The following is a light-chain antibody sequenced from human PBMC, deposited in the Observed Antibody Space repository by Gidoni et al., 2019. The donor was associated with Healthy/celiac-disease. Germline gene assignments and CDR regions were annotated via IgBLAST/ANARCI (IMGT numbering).Light chain of an antibody. Sequence: DLVMTQPPDSLAVSLGERATINCKSSQSVLYSSNNKNYLAWYQQKPGQPPKLLIYWASTRESGVPDRFSGSGSGTDFTLTISSLQAEDVAFYYCQQYYSTPLTFGGGTKVEIK. CDR3: QQYYSTPLT. CDR2: WAS. CDR1: QSVLYSSNNKNY. J-gene: IGKJ4*01. V-gene: IGKV4-1*01.